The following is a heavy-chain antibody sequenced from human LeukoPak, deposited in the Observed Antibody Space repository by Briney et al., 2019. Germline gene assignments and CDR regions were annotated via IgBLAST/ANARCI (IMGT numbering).Heavy chain of an antibody. Sequence: PGGSLRLSCAASGFTFSSYGMHWVRQAPGKGLEWVGRIKSKTDGGTTDYAAPVKGRFTISRDDSKNTLYLQMNSLKTEDTAVYYCTTALYYYMDVWGKGTTVTVSS. CDR3: TTALYYYMDV. J-gene: IGHJ6*03. CDR1: GFTFSSYG. CDR2: IKSKTDGGTT. V-gene: IGHV3-15*01.